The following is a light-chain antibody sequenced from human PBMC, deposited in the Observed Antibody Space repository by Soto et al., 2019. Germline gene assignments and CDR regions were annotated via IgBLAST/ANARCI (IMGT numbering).Light chain of an antibody. CDR3: QQYCSSPYT. CDR2: GTS. V-gene: IGKV3-20*01. J-gene: IGKJ2*01. CDR1: QSVTSNY. Sequence: EIVLTQSPGTLSLSPGERATLSCRARQSVTSNYLSCYQQKPGDAPRLLIYGTSSIATAIPERFSGSGSGTDFTLTISRLEPEALAVYYCQQYCSSPYTFGQGTKLEIK.